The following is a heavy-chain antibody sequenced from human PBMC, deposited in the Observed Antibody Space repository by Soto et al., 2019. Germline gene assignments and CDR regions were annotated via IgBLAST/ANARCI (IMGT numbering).Heavy chain of an antibody. D-gene: IGHD3-22*01. Sequence: EVQLVESGGGLVQPGGSLRLSCAASGFTFSSYSMNWVRQAPGKGLEWVSSISSSSSYIYYADSVKGRFTISRDNAKNSLYLQMNSLRAEDTAVYYCARETYYYDSSGYYQEGLFDYWGQGTLVTVSS. J-gene: IGHJ4*02. CDR3: ARETYYYDSSGYYQEGLFDY. V-gene: IGHV3-21*01. CDR1: GFTFSSYS. CDR2: ISSSSSYI.